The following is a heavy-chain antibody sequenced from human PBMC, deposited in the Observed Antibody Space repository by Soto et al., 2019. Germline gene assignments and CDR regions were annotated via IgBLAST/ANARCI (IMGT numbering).Heavy chain of an antibody. J-gene: IGHJ6*02. CDR1: GDSILVYY. CDR2: VYNSGNV. CDR3: ARDRLESSTYGMDV. D-gene: IGHD3-16*02. Sequence: SSETLSLTCSVSGDSILVYYWSWIRQPAGKRLEWIGRVYNSGNVIFNPSLKNRVTMSVDMSKNQFSLRLTSVTAADSAVYYCARDRLESSTYGMDVWGRGTTVTVS. V-gene: IGHV4-4*07.